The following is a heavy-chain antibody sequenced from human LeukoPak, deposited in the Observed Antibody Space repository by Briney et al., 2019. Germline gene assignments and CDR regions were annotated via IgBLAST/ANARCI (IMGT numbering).Heavy chain of an antibody. CDR2: IRYDGSNK. CDR3: ASGYSYGHGYFDY. CDR1: GFTFSSYG. Sequence: GGSLRLSCAASGFTFSSYGMHWVRQAPGKGLEWVAFIRYDGSNKYYADSVKGRFTISRDNSKNTLYLQMNSLRAEDTAVYYCASGYSYGHGYFDYWGQGTLVTVSS. J-gene: IGHJ4*02. D-gene: IGHD5-18*01. V-gene: IGHV3-30*02.